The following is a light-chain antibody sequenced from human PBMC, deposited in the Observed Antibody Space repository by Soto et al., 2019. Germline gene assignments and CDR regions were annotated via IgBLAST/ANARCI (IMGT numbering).Light chain of an antibody. Sequence: QPVLTQSPSASASLGASVKLTCTLSSGHSNYAIAWHQQQPEKGPRFLMKLNSDGSHSKGDGIPDRFSGSSSGAERYLTISXXXXXXEADYYCQTWVTGIHIFGGGTKLTV. V-gene: IGLV4-69*01. J-gene: IGLJ2*01. CDR2: LNSDGSH. CDR3: QTWVTGIHI. CDR1: SGHSNYA.